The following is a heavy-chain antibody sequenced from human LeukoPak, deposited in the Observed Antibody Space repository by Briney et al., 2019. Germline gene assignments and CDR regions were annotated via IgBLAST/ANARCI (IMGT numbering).Heavy chain of an antibody. CDR3: AKPVSVWSGGAI. CDR1: GFTFSSYA. J-gene: IGHJ3*02. V-gene: IGHV3-23*01. D-gene: IGHD2-21*01. Sequence: GGSLRLSCAASGFTFSSYAMSWVRQAPGKGLEGGSAISGSGGSAYYADSVKGRFTISRDNSKNTLYLQMNSLRAEDTAVYYCAKPVSVWSGGAIWGQGTMVTVSS. CDR2: ISGSGGSA.